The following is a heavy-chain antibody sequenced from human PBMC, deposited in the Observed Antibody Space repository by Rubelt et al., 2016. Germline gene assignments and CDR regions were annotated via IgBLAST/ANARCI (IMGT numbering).Heavy chain of an antibody. J-gene: IGHJ4*02. CDR3: AREGTYDILTGYYLDY. D-gene: IGHD3-9*01. Sequence: YDGSNKYYADSVKGRFTISRDNSKNTLYLQMNSLRAEDTAVSYCAREGTYDILTGYYLDYWGQGTLVTVTS. CDR2: YDGSNK. V-gene: IGHV3-30*01.